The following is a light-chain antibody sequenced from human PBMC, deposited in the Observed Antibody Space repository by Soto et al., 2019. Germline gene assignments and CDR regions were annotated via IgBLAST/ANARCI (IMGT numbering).Light chain of an antibody. CDR2: DAS. V-gene: IGKV3-11*01. Sequence: EIVCTQSPATLSLSPGERATVSCRASQSVSSHLAWYQQKRGQAPRLLIYDASSRASGIPARFSGSGSGTDFTLTISSLEPEDFAVYYCQQGGNWPITFGQGTRLEIK. J-gene: IGKJ5*01. CDR3: QQGGNWPIT. CDR1: QSVSSH.